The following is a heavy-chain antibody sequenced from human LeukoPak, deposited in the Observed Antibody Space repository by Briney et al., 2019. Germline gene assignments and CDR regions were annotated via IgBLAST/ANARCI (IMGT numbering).Heavy chain of an antibody. CDR1: RGTFGSYG. V-gene: IGHV1-69*05. Sequence: ASVKVSCKASRGTFGSYGISWLRQAPGQGLEWMGGITPMFGAPKYAQKFQDRVAITTDVSTSTAYMELSRLRSEDTAVYHCAREITVIRGSRDAFNIWGQGTMVTVSS. CDR3: AREITVIRGSRDAFNI. D-gene: IGHD3-22*01. J-gene: IGHJ3*02. CDR2: ITPMFGAP.